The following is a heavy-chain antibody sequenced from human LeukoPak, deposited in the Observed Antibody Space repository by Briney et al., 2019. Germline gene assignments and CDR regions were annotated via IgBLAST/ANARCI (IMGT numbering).Heavy chain of an antibody. CDR2: IYYSGST. D-gene: IGHD6-19*01. Sequence: SETLSLTCTVSGGSISSYYWSWIRQPPGKGLEWIGYIYYSGSTNYNPSLKSRVTISVDTSKNQFSLKLSSVTAADTAVYYCARVVAVAGSNWFDPWGHGTLVTVSS. V-gene: IGHV4-59*01. J-gene: IGHJ5*02. CDR3: ARVVAVAGSNWFDP. CDR1: GGSISSYY.